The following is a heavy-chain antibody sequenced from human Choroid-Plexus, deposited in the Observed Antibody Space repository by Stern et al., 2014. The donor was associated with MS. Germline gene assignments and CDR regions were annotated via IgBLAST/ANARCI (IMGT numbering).Heavy chain of an antibody. CDR1: GYIFTGYY. CDR2: INPTTGGT. CDR3: ARDQRGITIFGVVTDYYYLGMDV. D-gene: IGHD3-3*01. V-gene: IGHV1-2*06. Sequence: VQLVESGAEVKKPGASVKVSCKTSGYIFTGYYIHWVRQAPGQGLEWMARINPTTGGTKYAQKFQGRVPMSRDTSISTAYVEVSSLTSDDTAVYYCARDQRGITIFGVVTDYYYLGMDVWGQGTTVTVSS. J-gene: IGHJ6*02.